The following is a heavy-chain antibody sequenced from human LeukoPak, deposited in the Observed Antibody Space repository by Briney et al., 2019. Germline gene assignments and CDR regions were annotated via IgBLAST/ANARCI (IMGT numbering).Heavy chain of an antibody. D-gene: IGHD1-1*01. CDR3: VRLLSATGNFDF. V-gene: IGHV4-59*12. CDR2: IDYSGDT. CDR1: GGSISSYY. Sequence: SETLSLTCTVSGGSISSYYWSWIRQPPGKGLEWIENIDYSGDTYYNPSLKSRVTISVDTSKNQFSLKLRSVTAADTAVYYCVRLLSATGNFDFWGQGALVTVSS. J-gene: IGHJ4*02.